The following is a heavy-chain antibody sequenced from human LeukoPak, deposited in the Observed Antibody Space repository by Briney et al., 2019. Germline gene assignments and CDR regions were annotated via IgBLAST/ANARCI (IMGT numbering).Heavy chain of an antibody. CDR3: ARGARTTGLQVAPGGY. CDR1: GYTFTSYY. Sequence: GASVKVSCKASGYTFTSYYMHWVRQAPGQGLEWMGWINPNSGGTNYAQKFQGRVTMTRDTSISTAYMELSRLRSDDTAVYYCARGARTTGLQVAPGGYWGQGTLVTVSS. J-gene: IGHJ4*02. CDR2: INPNSGGT. V-gene: IGHV1-2*02. D-gene: IGHD1-7*01.